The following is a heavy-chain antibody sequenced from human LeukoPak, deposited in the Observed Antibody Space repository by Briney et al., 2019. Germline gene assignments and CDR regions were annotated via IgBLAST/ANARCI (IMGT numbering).Heavy chain of an antibody. V-gene: IGHV3-21*01. Sequence: GGSLRLSCAASGFTFSSYSMNWVRQAPGKGLEWVSSISSSSSYIYYADSVKGRFTISRDNAKNSLYLQMNSIRSEDKAVYYCWRAGSWSGYWGRGTRVTVSS. CDR2: ISSSSSYI. D-gene: IGHD6-13*01. CDR3: WRAGSWSGY. J-gene: IGHJ4*02. CDR1: GFTFSSYS.